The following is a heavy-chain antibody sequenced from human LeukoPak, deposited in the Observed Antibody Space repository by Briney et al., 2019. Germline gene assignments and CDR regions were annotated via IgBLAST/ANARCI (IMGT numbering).Heavy chain of an antibody. CDR2: INHSGST. CDR1: GGSISSSSYY. CDR3: ARVGPGTYYDFWSGYLSVDWFDP. J-gene: IGHJ5*02. D-gene: IGHD3-3*01. V-gene: IGHV4-39*07. Sequence: PSETLSLTCTVSGGSISSSSYYWGWIRQPPGKGLEWIGEINHSGSTNYNPSLKSRVTISVDTSKNQFSLKLSSVTAADTAVYYCARVGPGTYYDFWSGYLSVDWFDPWGQGTLVTVSS.